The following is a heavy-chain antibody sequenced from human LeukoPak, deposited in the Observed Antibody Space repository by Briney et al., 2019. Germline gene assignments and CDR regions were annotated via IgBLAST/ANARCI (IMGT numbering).Heavy chain of an antibody. D-gene: IGHD3-16*01. Sequence: ASVKVSCKASGGTFSSYAISWVRQAPGQGLKWMGWISAYNGNTNYAQKLQGRVTMTTDTSTSTAYMELRSLRSDDTAVYYCARKSGGWFDPWGQGTLVTVSS. CDR3: ARKSGGWFDP. CDR2: ISAYNGNT. J-gene: IGHJ5*02. CDR1: GGTFSSYA. V-gene: IGHV1-18*01.